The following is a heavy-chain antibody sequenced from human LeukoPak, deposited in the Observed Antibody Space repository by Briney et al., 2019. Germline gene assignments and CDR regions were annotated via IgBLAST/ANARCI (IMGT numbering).Heavy chain of an antibody. Sequence: TFLHYLIRWVRQAPEQGLEWMGQIISTSGTANYAQHFQGRVTNTEDKSTSTTYMELCSLRSEDSAVYYCARHEGGGDCYYWFDPWGQGTLVTVSS. V-gene: IGHV1-69*06. CDR3: ARHEGGGDCYYWFDP. CDR2: IISTSGTA. D-gene: IGHD2-21*02. J-gene: IGHJ5*02. CDR1: TFLHYL.